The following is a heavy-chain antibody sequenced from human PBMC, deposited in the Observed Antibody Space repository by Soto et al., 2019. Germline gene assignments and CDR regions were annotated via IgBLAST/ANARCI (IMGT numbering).Heavy chain of an antibody. J-gene: IGHJ5*02. V-gene: IGHV4-31*03. Sequence: QVQLQESGPGLVKPSQTLSLTCTVSGGSISSGGYYWSWIRQHPGKGLEWIGYIYYSGSTYYNPSLKSRVTISVDTSKNQFSLKLSSVTAADTAVYSCTRGLSNPGWFDPWGQGTLVTVSS. CDR3: TRGLSNPGWFDP. CDR2: IYYSGST. CDR1: GGSISSGGYY. D-gene: IGHD4-4*01.